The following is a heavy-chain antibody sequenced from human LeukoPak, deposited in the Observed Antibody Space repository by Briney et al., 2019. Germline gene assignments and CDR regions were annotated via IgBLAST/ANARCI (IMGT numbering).Heavy chain of an antibody. D-gene: IGHD3-3*01. CDR3: ARDFNYDFRGGDAFDL. CDR2: ISNYNGNT. CDR1: GYTFINYG. J-gene: IGHJ3*01. V-gene: IGHV1-18*01. Sequence: ASVKVSCKAFGYTFINYGISWVRQAPGQGLEGMGWISNYNGNTHSAQNLQGRVTLTTDTSTSTAYMELRSLRSDDTAVYYCARDFNYDFRGGDAFDLWGQGTVITVSS.